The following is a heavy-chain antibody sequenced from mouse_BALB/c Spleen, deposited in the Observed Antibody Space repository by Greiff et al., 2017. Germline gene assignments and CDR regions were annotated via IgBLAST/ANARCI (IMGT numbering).Heavy chain of an antibody. D-gene: IGHD2-4*01. CDR1: GYAFTSYN. CDR3: ANIYYDYDYAMDY. CDR2: IDPYNGGT. J-gene: IGHJ4*01. V-gene: IGHV1S135*01. Sequence: VQLKQSGPELVKPGASVKVSCKASGYAFTSYNMYWVKQSHGKSLEWIGYIDPYNGGTSYNQKFKGKATLTVDKSSSTAYMHLNSLTSEDSAVYYCANIYYDYDYAMDYWGQGTSVTVSS.